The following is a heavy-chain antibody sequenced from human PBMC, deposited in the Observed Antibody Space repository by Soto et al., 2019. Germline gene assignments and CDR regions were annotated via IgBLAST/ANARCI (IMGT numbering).Heavy chain of an antibody. CDR3: SRGGHITVVTASFDF. CDR2: IHPSGGGA. V-gene: IGHV1-46*03. Sequence: ASVKVSCKASGYIFSSYGISWVRQAPGQGLEWMGMIHPSGGGATYAQKFLGRVTMTRDTSTSTVFMELSSLRSEDTAIYYCSRGGHITVVTASFDFWGQGTLVTVSS. D-gene: IGHD2-21*02. CDR1: GYIFSSYG. J-gene: IGHJ4*02.